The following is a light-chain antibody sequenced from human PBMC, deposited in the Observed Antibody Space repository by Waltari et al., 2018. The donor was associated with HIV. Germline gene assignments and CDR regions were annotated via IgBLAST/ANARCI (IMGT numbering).Light chain of an antibody. CDR3: ASVTSNNILL. CDR2: EAT. V-gene: IGLV2-14*01. Sequence: QSALTQPASVSGSPGQSITIACTGTTSDKYISWYQRRPGDVPRLIFFEATNRPPWLPSRFSAAKSANTASRTISGLHTDDEADYFCASVTSNNILLFGGGTRLTVL. CDR1: TSDKY. J-gene: IGLJ3*02.